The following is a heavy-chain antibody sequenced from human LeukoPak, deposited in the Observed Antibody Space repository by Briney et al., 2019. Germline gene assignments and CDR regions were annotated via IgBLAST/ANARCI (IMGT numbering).Heavy chain of an antibody. Sequence: GRSLRLSCAASGFTFSSYAMHWVRQAPGKGLEWVAVISYDGSNKYYADSVKGRSTISRDNSKNTLYLQMNSLRAEDTAVYYCARGRGIVAPSGYWGQGTLVTVSS. J-gene: IGHJ4*02. D-gene: IGHD1-26*01. CDR2: ISYDGSNK. CDR1: GFTFSSYA. CDR3: ARGRGIVAPSGY. V-gene: IGHV3-30*04.